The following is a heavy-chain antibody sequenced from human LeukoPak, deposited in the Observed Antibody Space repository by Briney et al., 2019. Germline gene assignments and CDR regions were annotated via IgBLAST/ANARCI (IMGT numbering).Heavy chain of an antibody. CDR2: IIPIFGTA. CDR1: GGTFSSYA. CDR3: ARLVGCGSANCYSPDNWFDP. Sequence: GASVKVSCKASGGTFSSYAISWVRQAPGQGLEWMGGIIPIFGTANYAQKFQGRVTITTDESTSTAYMELSSLRSEDTAVYYCARLVGCGSANCYSPDNWFDPWGQGTLVTVSS. V-gene: IGHV1-69*05. D-gene: IGHD2-2*01. J-gene: IGHJ5*02.